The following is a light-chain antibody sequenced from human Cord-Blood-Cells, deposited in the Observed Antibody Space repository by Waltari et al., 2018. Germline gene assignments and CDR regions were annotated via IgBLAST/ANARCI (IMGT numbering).Light chain of an antibody. Sequence: DIQMTQSPSTLSASVGDRVTITCRASQSISSWLAWYQQKPGKAPKLLIYKASSLESWVPSRFSGSGSGTEFTLTISSLQPDDFATYYCRQYNSYSITFGQGTRLEIK. J-gene: IGKJ5*01. CDR3: RQYNSYSIT. CDR2: KAS. V-gene: IGKV1-5*03. CDR1: QSISSW.